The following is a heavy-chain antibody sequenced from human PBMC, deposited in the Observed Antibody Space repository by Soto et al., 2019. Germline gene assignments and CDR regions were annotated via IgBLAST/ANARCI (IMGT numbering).Heavy chain of an antibody. V-gene: IGHV3-74*01. CDR1: GFTFSSYW. J-gene: IGHJ6*02. CDR3: ARAPTPSGSRDYYYGMDV. CDR2: INSDGSST. D-gene: IGHD1-26*01. Sequence: VGSLRLSCAASGFTFSSYWMHWVRQAPGKGLVWVSRINSDGSSTSYADSVKGRFTISRDNAKNTLYLQMNSLRAEDTAVYYCARAPTPSGSRDYYYGMDVWGQGTTVTVSS.